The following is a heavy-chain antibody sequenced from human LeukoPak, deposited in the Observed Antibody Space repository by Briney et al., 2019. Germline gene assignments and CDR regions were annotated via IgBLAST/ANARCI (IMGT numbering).Heavy chain of an antibody. D-gene: IGHD3-22*01. J-gene: IGHJ4*02. Sequence: SETLSLTCAVYGGLFSGYFWSWIRQPPGKGLEWIGEINHSGSTNYNPSLKSRVTLSVDSSKNQFSLKLSSVTAADTAVYYCARGYDYYDTSGDYFYWGQGTLVTVSS. CDR3: ARGYDYYDTSGDYFY. CDR1: GGLFSGYF. V-gene: IGHV4-34*01. CDR2: INHSGST.